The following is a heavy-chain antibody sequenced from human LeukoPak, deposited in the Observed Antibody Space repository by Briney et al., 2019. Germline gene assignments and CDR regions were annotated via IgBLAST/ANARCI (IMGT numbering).Heavy chain of an antibody. CDR1: AGSISSFY. CDR2: LYYGGST. CDR3: ARDSGLRRIDY. J-gene: IGHJ4*02. Sequence: SETLSLTCTVSAGSISSFYWTWIRQPPGKGLEWIGCLYYGGSTNYNPSLKSRVAMSVDTSKNQFSLKLSSVTAADTAVYFCARDSGLRRIDYWGQGTLVTVSS. D-gene: IGHD4-17*01. V-gene: IGHV4-59*01.